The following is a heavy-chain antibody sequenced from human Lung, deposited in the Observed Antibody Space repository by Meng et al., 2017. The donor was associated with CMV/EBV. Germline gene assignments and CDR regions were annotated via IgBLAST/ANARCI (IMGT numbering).Heavy chain of an antibody. CDR2: ISSSSSYI. CDR1: GFTFSSYS. Sequence: SCAASGFTFSSYSMNWVRQAPGKGLEWVSSISSSSSYIYYADSVKGRFTISRDNAKNSLYLQMNSLRAEDTAVYYCARAYYYDSSGYYIAPNYYYYGMDVXGQGXTVTVSS. CDR3: ARAYYYDSSGYYIAPNYYYYGMDV. J-gene: IGHJ6*02. V-gene: IGHV3-21*01. D-gene: IGHD3-22*01.